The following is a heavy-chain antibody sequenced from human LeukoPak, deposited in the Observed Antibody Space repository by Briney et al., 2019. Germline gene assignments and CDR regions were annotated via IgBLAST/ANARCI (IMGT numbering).Heavy chain of an antibody. V-gene: IGHV1-18*01. CDR1: GYTFTNYG. J-gene: IGHJ4*02. CDR3: ARESRVERDDF. CDR2: ISASNGDT. D-gene: IGHD1-1*01. Sequence: GASVKVSCKASGYTFTNYGITWVRQAPGQGLEWMGWISASNGDTHYSEKFQDRITVTTDTSTSTAYVELRSLVSDDTAVYYCARESRVERDDFWGQGTLITVSS.